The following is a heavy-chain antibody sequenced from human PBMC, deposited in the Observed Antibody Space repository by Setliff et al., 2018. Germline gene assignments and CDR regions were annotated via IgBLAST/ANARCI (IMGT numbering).Heavy chain of an antibody. D-gene: IGHD1-26*01. CDR1: GGSISSYY. J-gene: IGHJ4*02. Sequence: SSETLSLTCTVSGGSISSYYWSWIRQPPGKGLEWIGYIYYSGSTNYNPSLKSRVTISVDTSKNQFSLKLSSVTAADTAVYYCARVGATYYFDYWGQGTLVTVSS. CDR3: ARVGATYYFDY. CDR2: IYYSGST. V-gene: IGHV4-59*08.